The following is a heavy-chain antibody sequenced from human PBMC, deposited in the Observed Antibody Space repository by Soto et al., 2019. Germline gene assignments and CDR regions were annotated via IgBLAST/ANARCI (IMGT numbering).Heavy chain of an antibody. D-gene: IGHD3-10*01. Sequence: ASVKVSCKASGYSFTSLHFNWVRQATGQGLEWIGWMNPHSGDTGFAQRFQGRVTITADKSTSTAYMELSSLRSEDTAVYYCARQRGSSYYGSGRQYEYYHYYGFDVWGQGTTVTVSS. V-gene: IGHV1-8*01. J-gene: IGHJ6*02. CDR2: MNPHSGDT. CDR1: GYSFTSLH. CDR3: ARQRGSSYYGSGRQYEYYHYYGFDV.